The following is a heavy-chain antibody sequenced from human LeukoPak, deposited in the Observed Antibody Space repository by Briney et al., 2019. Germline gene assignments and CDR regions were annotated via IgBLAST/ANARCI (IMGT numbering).Heavy chain of an antibody. Sequence: PSETLSLTCTVSGGSISSYYWSWIRQPAGKGLEWIGRIYTSGSTNYNPSLKSRVTMPVDTSKNQFSLKLSSVTAADTAVYYCARDPVGDHQTQGWFDPWGQGTLVTVSS. V-gene: IGHV4-4*07. CDR1: GGSISSYY. J-gene: IGHJ5*02. CDR3: ARDPVGDHQTQGWFDP. D-gene: IGHD2-21*02. CDR2: IYTSGST.